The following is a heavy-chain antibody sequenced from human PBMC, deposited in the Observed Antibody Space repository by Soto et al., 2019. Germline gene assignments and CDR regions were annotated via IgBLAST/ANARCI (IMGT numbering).Heavy chain of an antibody. CDR3: GRCSSTRCHLGADY. D-gene: IGHD2-2*01. J-gene: IGHJ4*02. Sequence: QVQLVESGGGVVQPGRSLRLSCAASEFTFSSYAMHWVHQVPGKGLEWVALISYDGSNKYYADSVKGRFTISRDNSKNTLYLQMNSLRTEDTAVYYCGRCSSTRCHLGADYWGQGTLVTVS. CDR2: ISYDGSNK. CDR1: EFTFSSYA. V-gene: IGHV3-30-3*01.